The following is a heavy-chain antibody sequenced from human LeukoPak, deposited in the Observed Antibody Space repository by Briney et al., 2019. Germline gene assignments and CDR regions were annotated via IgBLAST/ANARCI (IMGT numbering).Heavy chain of an antibody. CDR2: IYYSGST. J-gene: IGHJ4*02. V-gene: IGHV4-59*01. D-gene: IGHD3-22*01. CDR1: GGSISSYY. CDR3: ARGAHYYDTSGYLMPLNY. Sequence: SQTLSLTCTVSGGSISSYYWSWIRQPPGKGLEWIGYIYYSGSTNYNPSLKSRVTISVDTSKNQFSLKLSSVTAADTAVYYCARGAHYYDTSGYLMPLNYWGQGTLVTVSS.